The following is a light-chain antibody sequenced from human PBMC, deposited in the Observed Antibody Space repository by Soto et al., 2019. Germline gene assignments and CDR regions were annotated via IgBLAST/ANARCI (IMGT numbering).Light chain of an antibody. J-gene: IGKJ1*01. CDR3: QHYNSYSEA. CDR2: GAY. Sequence: AIQLTQSPSSLSASVGDGVTITCRASQGISSSLAWYQQKPGKAPKLLIHGAYILQSGVPSRFSGSGSGTDFTLTISGLQHEDFASYYCQHYNSYSEAFGQGTKVDIK. CDR1: QGISSS. V-gene: IGKV1-13*02.